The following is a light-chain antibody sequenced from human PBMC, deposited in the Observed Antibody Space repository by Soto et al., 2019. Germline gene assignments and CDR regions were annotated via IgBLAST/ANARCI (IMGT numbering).Light chain of an antibody. V-gene: IGKV3-20*01. J-gene: IGKJ5*01. Sequence: EIVMTQSPATLSLSPGERSTLSCRASQSVNSNLAWYQQKAGQAPRLLIYGASSRATGIPDRFSGSGSGTDFTLTASRLEPEDFALYYCQQYGNSPITFGQGTRLEI. CDR1: QSVNSN. CDR2: GAS. CDR3: QQYGNSPIT.